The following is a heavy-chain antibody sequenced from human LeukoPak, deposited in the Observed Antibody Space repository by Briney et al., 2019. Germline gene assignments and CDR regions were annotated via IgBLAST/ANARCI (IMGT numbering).Heavy chain of an antibody. CDR3: ARPLWHGSGYYSDY. CDR2: IYPGDSDT. CDR1: GYSFTSYW. Sequence: GEALKISCKGSGYSFTSYWIGWVRQMPGKGLEGMEVIYPGDSDTRYSPSFQGQVTISADKSISTAYLQWSSLKASDTAMYYCARPLWHGSGYYSDYWGQGTLVTVSS. V-gene: IGHV5-51*01. D-gene: IGHD3-22*01. J-gene: IGHJ4*02.